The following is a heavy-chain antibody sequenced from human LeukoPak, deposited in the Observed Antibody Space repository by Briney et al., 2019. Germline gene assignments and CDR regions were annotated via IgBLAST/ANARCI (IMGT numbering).Heavy chain of an antibody. Sequence: PSETLSLTCTVSGGSISSGDYYWSWIRQPPGKGLEWIGYIYYSGSTYYNPSLKSRVTISVDTSKNQFSLKLSSVTVADTAVYYCARNLGGFFRSGPAYWFDPWGQGTLVTVSS. CDR2: IYYSGST. V-gene: IGHV4-30-4*01. CDR1: GGSISSGDYY. J-gene: IGHJ5*02. D-gene: IGHD3-3*01. CDR3: ARNLGGFFRSGPAYWFDP.